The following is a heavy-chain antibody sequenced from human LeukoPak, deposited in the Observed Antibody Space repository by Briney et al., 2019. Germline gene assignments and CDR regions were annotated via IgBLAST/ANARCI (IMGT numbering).Heavy chain of an antibody. CDR2: ISSSSSYI. CDR1: GFTFRTYW. Sequence: GGSLRLSCAASGFTFRTYWMSWVRQAPEKGMEWVSSISSSSSYIYYADSVKGRFTISRDNAKNSLYLQMNSLRAEDTAVYYCAELGITMIGGVWGKGTTVTISS. J-gene: IGHJ6*04. D-gene: IGHD3-10*02. CDR3: AELGITMIGGV. V-gene: IGHV3-21*01.